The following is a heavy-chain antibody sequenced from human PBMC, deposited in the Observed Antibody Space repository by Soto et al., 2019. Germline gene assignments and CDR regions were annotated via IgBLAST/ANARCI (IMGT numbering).Heavy chain of an antibody. CDR1: GFTFSSYW. J-gene: IGHJ3*02. V-gene: IGHV3-7*03. CDR2: IKQDGSEK. D-gene: IGHD2-15*01. CDR3: ARNGYCSGGSCYDAFDI. Sequence: GGSLRLSCAASGFTFSSYWMSRVRQAPGKGLEWVANIKQDGSEKYYVDSVKGRFTISRDNAKNSLYLQMNSLRAEDTAVYYCARNGYCSGGSCYDAFDIWGQGTMVTVSS.